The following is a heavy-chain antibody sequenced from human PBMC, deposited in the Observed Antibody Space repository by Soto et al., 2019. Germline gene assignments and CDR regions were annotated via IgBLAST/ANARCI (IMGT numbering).Heavy chain of an antibody. J-gene: IGHJ6*02. CDR1: GFTFRSYT. D-gene: IGHD6-6*01. CDR2: ISSSSSDI. CDR3: ASLVAAPSSFSSCYYGMDV. Sequence: EVQLVESGGGLLKPGGSLRLSCAASGFTFRSYTMDWVRQAPGKGLEWVSSISSSSSDIYYADSVKGRFTVSRDNAKNSLYLQMNSLRAEDTAVYYCASLVAAPSSFSSCYYGMDVWGQGTTVTVSS. V-gene: IGHV3-21*01.